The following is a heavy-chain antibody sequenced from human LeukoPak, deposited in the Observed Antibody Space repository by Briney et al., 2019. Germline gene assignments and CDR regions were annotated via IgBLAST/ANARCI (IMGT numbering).Heavy chain of an antibody. CDR1: GFTVSSNY. V-gene: IGHV3-66*01. D-gene: IGHD3-10*01. CDR2: IYSGGST. Sequence: GGSLRLSCAASGFTVSSNYMSWVRQAPGKGLEWVSVIYSGGSTYYADSVKGRFTISRDNSKNTLYLQMNSLRAEDTAVYYCARGLNHGSGSYYTYYYCGMDVWGQGTTVPVSS. J-gene: IGHJ6*02. CDR3: ARGLNHGSGSYYTYYYCGMDV.